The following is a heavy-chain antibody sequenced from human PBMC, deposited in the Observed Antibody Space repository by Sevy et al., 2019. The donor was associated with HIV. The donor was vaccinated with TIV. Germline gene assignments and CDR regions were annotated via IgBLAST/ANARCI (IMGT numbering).Heavy chain of an antibody. CDR1: GFTFRSYA. D-gene: IGHD1-26*01. J-gene: IGHJ2*01. V-gene: IGHV3-23*01. CDR3: AKEYYYFDL. CDR2: ISGSGGST. Sequence: GGSLRLSCAASGFTFRSYAMSWVRQAPGKGLEWVAGISGSGGSTKFADSVKGRFTISRDNSKNTLYLQMNSLRAEDTAVYYCAKEYYYFDLWGRGTLVTVSP.